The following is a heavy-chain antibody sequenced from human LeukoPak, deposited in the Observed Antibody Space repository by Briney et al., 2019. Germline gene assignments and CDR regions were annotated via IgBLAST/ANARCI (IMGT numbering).Heavy chain of an antibody. D-gene: IGHD5-12*01. Sequence: PSETLSLTCTVSGASISSYYWSCIRQPPGKGLEWIGYIYYSGSTHYNPSLKSRVTISVDTSKNQFSLKLSSVTAADTAVYYCASGYSFFTFGYWGQGTLVTVSS. V-gene: IGHV4-59*01. CDR3: ASGYSFFTFGY. CDR1: GASISSYY. J-gene: IGHJ4*02. CDR2: IYYSGST.